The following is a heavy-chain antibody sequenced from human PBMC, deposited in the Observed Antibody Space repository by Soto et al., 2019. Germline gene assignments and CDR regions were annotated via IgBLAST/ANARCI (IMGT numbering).Heavy chain of an antibody. J-gene: IGHJ6*03. CDR1: GGSTSSGGYY. D-gene: IGHD2-2*03. CDR3: SRGVDPSNGYWSSNSCSQYYYYMDV. V-gene: IGHV4-31*03. CDR2: IYYSGST. Sequence: QVQLQESGPGLVKPSQTLSLTCSVSGGSTSSGGYYWSWIRPHPGKGLEWIGYIYYSGSTYYNPSLKSRVTISVDTSKYQFSLNLNSVTAADAAVYYCSRGVDPSNGYWSSNSCSQYYYYMDVWGKGITVTVSS.